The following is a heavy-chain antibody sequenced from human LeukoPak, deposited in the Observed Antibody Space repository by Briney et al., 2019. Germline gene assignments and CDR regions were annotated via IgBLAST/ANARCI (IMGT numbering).Heavy chain of an antibody. CDR2: ISWNSGSI. V-gene: IGHV3-9*01. CDR1: GFTFDDYA. D-gene: IGHD5-24*01. J-gene: IGHJ4*02. Sequence: PEGSLRLSCAASGFTFDDYAMHWVRQAPGKGLEWVSGISWNSGSIGYADSVKGRFTISRDNAKNSLYLQMISLRAEDTALYYCAKDIVGDGYNPEFDYWGQGTLVTVSS. CDR3: AKDIVGDGYNPEFDY.